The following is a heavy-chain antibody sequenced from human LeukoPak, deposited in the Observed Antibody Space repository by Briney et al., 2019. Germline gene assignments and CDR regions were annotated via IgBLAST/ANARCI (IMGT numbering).Heavy chain of an antibody. J-gene: IGHJ3*02. CDR1: GGSISSGGCY. CDR3: ARDPLYRVGATQGAFDI. V-gene: IGHV4-31*03. D-gene: IGHD1-26*01. Sequence: SETLSLTCTVSGGSISSGGCYWSWIRQHPGKGLEWIGYIYYSGSTYYNPSLKSRVTISVDTSKNQFSLKLSSVTAADTAVYYCARDPLYRVGATQGAFDIWGQGTMVTVSS. CDR2: IYYSGST.